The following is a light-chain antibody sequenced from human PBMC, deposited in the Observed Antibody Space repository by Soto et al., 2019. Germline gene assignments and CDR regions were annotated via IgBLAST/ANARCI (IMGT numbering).Light chain of an antibody. CDR2: KAS. CDR1: QSISSW. CDR3: QQYESYSVT. V-gene: IGKV1-5*03. J-gene: IGKJ5*01. Sequence: DIQMTQSPSTLSASVGDRVTITCRASQSISSWSAWYQQKPGKAPNLLIYKASSLESGVPSRFSGSGSGTEFTLTISSLQPDDFATYYCQQYESYSVTFGQGTRLEIK.